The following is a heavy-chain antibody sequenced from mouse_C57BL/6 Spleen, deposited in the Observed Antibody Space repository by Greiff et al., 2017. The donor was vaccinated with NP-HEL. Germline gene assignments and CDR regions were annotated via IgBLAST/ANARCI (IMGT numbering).Heavy chain of an antibody. D-gene: IGHD1-1*01. CDR2: IDPSDSET. CDR3: ARCDYYGSPYAMDY. V-gene: IGHV1-52*01. Sequence: QVQLQQPGAELVRPGSSVKLSCKASGYTFTSYWMHWVKQRPIQGLEWIGNIDPSDSETHYNQKFKDKATLTVDKSSSTAYMQLSSLTSEDSAVYYCARCDYYGSPYAMDYWGQGTSVTVSS. CDR1: GYTFTSYW. J-gene: IGHJ4*01.